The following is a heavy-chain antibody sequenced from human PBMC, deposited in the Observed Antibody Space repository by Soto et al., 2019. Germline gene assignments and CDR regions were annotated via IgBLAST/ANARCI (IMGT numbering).Heavy chain of an antibody. CDR1: ADSVSSYSAA. CDR2: TYYRSRFFS. CDR3: VRDRYSSSGWFDP. J-gene: IGHJ5*02. D-gene: IGHD3-10*01. Sequence: PSQTLSLTCAISADSVSSYSAAWNWIRQSPSGGLEWLGRTYYRSRFFSDYAESVKSRIIINPDTSKNQFSLQLKSVTPEDTAVYYCVRDRYSSSGWFDPWGQGTPVTV. V-gene: IGHV6-1*01.